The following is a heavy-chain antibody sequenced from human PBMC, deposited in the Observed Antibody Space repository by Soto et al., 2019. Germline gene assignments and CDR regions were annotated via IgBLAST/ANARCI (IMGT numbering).Heavy chain of an antibody. V-gene: IGHV1-18*01. CDR2: ISAYNGNT. CDR1: GYTFTSYG. J-gene: IGHJ6*02. CDR3: ARDKTVVVAATPYYYYYYGIDV. D-gene: IGHD2-15*01. Sequence: ASVKVSCKASGYTFTSYGISWVRQAPGQGLEWMGWISAYNGNTNYAQKLQGRVTMTTDTSTSTAYMELRSLRSDDTAVYYCARDKTVVVAATPYYYYYYGIDVWGQGTTVTVSS.